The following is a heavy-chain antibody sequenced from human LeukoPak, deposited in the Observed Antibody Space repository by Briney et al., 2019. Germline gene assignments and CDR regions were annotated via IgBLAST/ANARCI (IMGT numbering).Heavy chain of an antibody. D-gene: IGHD1-1*01. CDR3: AREQVRRYFDY. CDR1: GFTVSSNY. CDR2: IYSGGST. Sequence: HPGGSLRLSCAASGFTVSSNYMSWVRQAPGKGLEWVSVIYSGGSTYYADSVKGRFTISRDNSKNTLYLQMNSLRAEDTAVYYCAREQVRRYFDYWGQGTLVTVSS. J-gene: IGHJ4*02. V-gene: IGHV3-53*01.